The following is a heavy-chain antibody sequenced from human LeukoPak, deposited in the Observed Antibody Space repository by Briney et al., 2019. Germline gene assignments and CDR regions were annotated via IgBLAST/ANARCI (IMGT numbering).Heavy chain of an antibody. V-gene: IGHV3-23*01. J-gene: IGHJ2*01. Sequence: GGSLRLSCAASGFTFTTYAMNWVRQAPGKGLEWVSVISGSGGSTYYADSVKGRFTISRDNSKNTLYLEVNSLRAEDTAVYYCATAFYFDSSGPFWYFDLWGRGTLVTVSS. D-gene: IGHD3-22*01. CDR1: GFTFTTYA. CDR3: ATAFYFDSSGPFWYFDL. CDR2: ISGSGGST.